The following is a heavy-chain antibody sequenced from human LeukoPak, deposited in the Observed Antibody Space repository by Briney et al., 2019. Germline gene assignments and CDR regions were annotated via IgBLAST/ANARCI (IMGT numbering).Heavy chain of an antibody. D-gene: IGHD6-13*01. CDR1: GFTFSSYG. V-gene: IGHV3-7*01. Sequence: GGSLRLSCAAPGFTFSSYGMHWVRQAPGKGLEWVANAKQDGSEKYYVDSVKGRFTISRDNAKNSLFLQMNSLRAEDTAVYYCAREGITAAADYWGQGTLVTVSS. CDR2: AKQDGSEK. J-gene: IGHJ4*02. CDR3: AREGITAAADY.